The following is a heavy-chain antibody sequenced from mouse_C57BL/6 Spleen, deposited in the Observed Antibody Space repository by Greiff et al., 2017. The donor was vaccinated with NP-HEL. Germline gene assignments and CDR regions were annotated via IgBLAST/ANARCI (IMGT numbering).Heavy chain of an antibody. Sequence: EVKLQQSGPGLVKPSQSLSLTCSVTGYSITSGYYWNWIRQFPGNKLEWMGYISYDGSNNYNPSLKNRISITRDTSKNQFFLKLNSVTTEDTATYYCAREELGFFDYWGQGTTLTVSS. CDR2: ISYDGSN. V-gene: IGHV3-6*01. CDR3: AREELGFFDY. CDR1: GYSITSGYY. J-gene: IGHJ2*01. D-gene: IGHD4-1*01.